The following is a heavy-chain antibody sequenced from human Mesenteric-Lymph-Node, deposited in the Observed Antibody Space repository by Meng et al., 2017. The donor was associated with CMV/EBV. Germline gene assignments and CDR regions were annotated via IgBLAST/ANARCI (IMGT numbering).Heavy chain of an antibody. CDR3: ARGFWDIVVIPASTSIWDY. Sequence: GESLKISCAASGSTFSSYWMSWVRQAPGKGLEWVANIKQDGSDKYYVDSVKGRFTISRDSAKNSLYLLMNSLRAEDTAVYYCARGFWDIVVIPASTSIWDYWGQGTLVTVSS. CDR2: IKQDGSDK. CDR1: GSTFSSYW. V-gene: IGHV3-7*01. J-gene: IGHJ4*02. D-gene: IGHD2-2*01.